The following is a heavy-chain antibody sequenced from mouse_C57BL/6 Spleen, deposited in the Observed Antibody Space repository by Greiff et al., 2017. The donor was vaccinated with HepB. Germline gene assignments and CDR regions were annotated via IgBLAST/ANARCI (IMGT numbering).Heavy chain of an antibody. CDR2: IYPGSGST. CDR1: GYTFTSYW. V-gene: IGHV1-55*01. D-gene: IGHD2-5*01. CDR3: ARIPYYSNSYAMDY. J-gene: IGHJ4*01. Sequence: QVQLQQPGAELVKPGASVKMSCKASGYTFTSYWITWVKQRPGQGLEWIGDIYPGSGSTNYNEKFKSKATLTVDTSSSTAYMQLSSLTSEDSAVYYCARIPYYSNSYAMDYWGQGTSVTVSS.